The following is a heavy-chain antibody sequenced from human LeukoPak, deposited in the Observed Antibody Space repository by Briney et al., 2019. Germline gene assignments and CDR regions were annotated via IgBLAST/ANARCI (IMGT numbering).Heavy chain of an antibody. CDR2: IHHGGST. CDR1: SYSLSRGYY. V-gene: IGHV4-38-2*02. J-gene: IGHJ4*02. CDR3: VREGPVRFLEQIDY. Sequence: SETLSLTCTVSSYSLSRGYYWGWIRQSPGKGLEWIGNIHHGGSTSYNQSLKSRVTISLDMSKNTFSLKLNSMTAADTAVYYCVREGPVRFLEQIDYWGQGTLVTVSS. D-gene: IGHD3-3*01.